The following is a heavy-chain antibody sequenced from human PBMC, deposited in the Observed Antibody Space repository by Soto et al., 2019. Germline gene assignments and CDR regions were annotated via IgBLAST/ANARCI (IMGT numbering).Heavy chain of an antibody. CDR1: GYDFTAYD. Sequence: ASVKVSCKASGYDFTAYDINWVRQASGQGLEWMGWMNPINGAAGSARRFQGRVSMTRNTATGTAYLELTSLRSDDTAVYYCGRGPSPRAPAGGAPYYYAMDVWGQGTTVTVSS. D-gene: IGHD6-13*01. V-gene: IGHV1-8*02. J-gene: IGHJ6*02. CDR2: MNPINGAA. CDR3: GRGPSPRAPAGGAPYYYAMDV.